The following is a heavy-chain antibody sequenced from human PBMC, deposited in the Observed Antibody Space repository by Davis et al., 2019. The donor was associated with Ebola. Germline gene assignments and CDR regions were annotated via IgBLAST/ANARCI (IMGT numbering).Heavy chain of an antibody. D-gene: IGHD1-7*01. CDR1: GYTFTSYD. Sequence: AASVKVSCKASGYTFTSYDINWVRQATGQGLEWMGWMNPNSGSTGYTQKFQGRVTMTRDTSISTAYMELSRLRSDDTAVYYCASFVGITGTTGDYWGQGTLVTVSS. J-gene: IGHJ4*02. CDR2: MNPNSGST. V-gene: IGHV1-8*01. CDR3: ASFVGITGTTGDY.